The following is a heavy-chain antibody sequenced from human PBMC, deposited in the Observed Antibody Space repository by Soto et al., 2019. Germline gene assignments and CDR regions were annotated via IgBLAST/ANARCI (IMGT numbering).Heavy chain of an antibody. CDR3: AREWRGYCSGGSCYSRWFDP. Sequence: WASVKVSCKASGYTFTSYGISWVRQAPGQGLEWMGWISAYNGNTNYAQKLQGRVTMTTDTSTSTAYMELRSLRSDDTAVYYCAREWRGYCSGGSCYSRWFDPWG. D-gene: IGHD2-15*01. V-gene: IGHV1-18*01. CDR1: GYTFTSYG. CDR2: ISAYNGNT. J-gene: IGHJ5*02.